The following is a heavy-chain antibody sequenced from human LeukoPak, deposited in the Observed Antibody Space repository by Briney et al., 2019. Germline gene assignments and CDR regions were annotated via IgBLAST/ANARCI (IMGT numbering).Heavy chain of an antibody. D-gene: IGHD3-22*01. CDR2: IYNSGST. J-gene: IGHJ5*02. CDR1: GGSISGYY. V-gene: IGHV4-59*01. Sequence: SETLSLTCTVSGGSISGYYWSWIRQPPGKRLEWIGYIYNSGSTNYNPSLRSRVTISIDTSKKQFSLRLTSVTAADTAVYCCARDSSGYYGSFEPWGRGAQVTVSS. CDR3: ARDSSGYYGSFEP.